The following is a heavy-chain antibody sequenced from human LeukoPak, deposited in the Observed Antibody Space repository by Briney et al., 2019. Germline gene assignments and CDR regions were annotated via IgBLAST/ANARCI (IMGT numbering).Heavy chain of an antibody. D-gene: IGHD6-6*01. Sequence: SETLSLTCTVSGGSISRYYWSWIRQPPGKGLEWIGYIYYFGSTNYNPSLKSRVTISVDTSKNQFSLKLSSVTAADTAVYYCARGYSSSWEIDYWGQGTLVTVSS. V-gene: IGHV4-59*01. CDR2: IYYFGST. CDR1: GGSISRYY. J-gene: IGHJ4*02. CDR3: ARGYSSSWEIDY.